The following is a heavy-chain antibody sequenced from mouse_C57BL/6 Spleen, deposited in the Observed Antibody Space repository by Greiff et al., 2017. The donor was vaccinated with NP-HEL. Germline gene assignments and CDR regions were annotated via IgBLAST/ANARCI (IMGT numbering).Heavy chain of an antibody. CDR3: ARSYYYGSSDY. Sequence: LQESGAELVKPGASVKISCKASGYAFSSYWMNWVKQRPGKGLEWIGQIYPGDGDTNYNGKFKGKATLTADKSSSTAYMQLSSLTSEDSAVYFCARSYYYGSSDYWGQGTTLTVSS. V-gene: IGHV1-80*01. CDR1: GYAFSSYW. D-gene: IGHD1-1*01. J-gene: IGHJ2*01. CDR2: IYPGDGDT.